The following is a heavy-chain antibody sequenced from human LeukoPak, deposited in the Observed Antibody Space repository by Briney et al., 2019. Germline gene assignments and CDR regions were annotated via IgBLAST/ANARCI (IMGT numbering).Heavy chain of an antibody. J-gene: IGHJ2*01. Sequence: SETLSLTCAVYGGSFSGYCWSWIRQPPGKGLEWIGEISHSGSTNYNPSLKSRVTISVDTSKTQFSLKLSSVTAADTAVYYCARRGRAAAGGWYFDLWGRGTLVTVSS. D-gene: IGHD6-13*01. CDR3: ARRGRAAAGGWYFDL. V-gene: IGHV4-34*01. CDR2: ISHSGST. CDR1: GGSFSGYC.